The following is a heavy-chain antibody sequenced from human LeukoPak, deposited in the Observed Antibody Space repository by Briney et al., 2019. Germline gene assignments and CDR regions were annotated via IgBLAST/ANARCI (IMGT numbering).Heavy chain of an antibody. V-gene: IGHV3-9*01. CDR3: AKDSGQTGDAFDI. D-gene: IGHD7-27*01. CDR1: GFTFDDYA. CDR2: ISWNSGSI. Sequence: GGSLRLSCAASGFTFDDYAMHWVRQAPGKGLEWVSGISWNSGSIGYADSAKGRFTISRDNAKNSLYLQMNSLRAEDTALYYCAKDSGQTGDAFDIWGQGTMVTVSS. J-gene: IGHJ3*02.